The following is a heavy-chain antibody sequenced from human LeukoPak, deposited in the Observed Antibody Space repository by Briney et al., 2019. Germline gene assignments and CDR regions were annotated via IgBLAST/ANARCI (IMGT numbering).Heavy chain of an antibody. CDR3: ARDDYGDYFDY. Sequence: KPSETLSLTCTVSGGSIRSSSYYWGWIRQPPGKGLEWIGYISYSGSTNYNPSLKSRVNISVDTSKNQFSLKLSSVTAADTAVYYCARDDYGDYFDYWGQGTLVTVSS. J-gene: IGHJ4*02. D-gene: IGHD4-17*01. V-gene: IGHV4-61*05. CDR1: GGSIRSSSYY. CDR2: ISYSGST.